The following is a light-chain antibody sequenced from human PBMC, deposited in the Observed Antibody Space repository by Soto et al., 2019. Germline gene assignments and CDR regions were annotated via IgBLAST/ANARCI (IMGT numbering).Light chain of an antibody. CDR2: DDS. CDR1: NIGSKS. CDR3: QVWDSRSDRVV. V-gene: IGLV3-21*02. Sequence: SYELTQPPSVSVAPGQTTSITCGGNNIGSKSVHWYQQMPGQAPVLVVYDDSDRPSGIPERFSGSNSGNTATLTISRVEAGDEADYYCQVWDSRSDRVVFGGGTKLTVL. J-gene: IGLJ2*01.